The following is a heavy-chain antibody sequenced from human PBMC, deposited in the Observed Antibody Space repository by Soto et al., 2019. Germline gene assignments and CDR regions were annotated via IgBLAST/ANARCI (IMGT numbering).Heavy chain of an antibody. CDR2: ISNNGVST. CDR3: ARGGPYQLLSDFDY. Sequence: EVQLVESGGIFVQPGGSLRLSCVASGFSFSNYAMHWVRQAPGKGLEYVSAISNNGVSTYYANSVKGRFIISRDNSKNTLYLQMGSLRAEDMAVYYCARGGPYQLLSDFDYWGQGTLVTVSS. V-gene: IGHV3-64*01. J-gene: IGHJ4*02. CDR1: GFSFSNYA. D-gene: IGHD2-2*01.